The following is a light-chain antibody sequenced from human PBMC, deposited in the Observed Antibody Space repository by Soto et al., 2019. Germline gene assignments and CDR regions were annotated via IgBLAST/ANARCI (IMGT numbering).Light chain of an antibody. J-gene: IGKJ2*01. CDR3: QQYNSWPPRNT. CDR1: QSVSSN. Sequence: EIVVTQSPATLSLSPGARATLSCRASQSVSSNLAWYQQKPGQAPRLLIYDASMRATGIPARFSGSGSGTDFTLTISSLQSEDSAVYYCQQYNSWPPRNTFGQGTKPEIK. CDR2: DAS. V-gene: IGKV3-15*01.